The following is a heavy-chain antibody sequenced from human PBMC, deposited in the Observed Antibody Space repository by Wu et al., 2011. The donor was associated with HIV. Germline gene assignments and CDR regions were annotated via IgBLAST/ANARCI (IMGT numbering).Heavy chain of an antibody. CDR3: ARGSLVVRGGGITYYYYGMDV. V-gene: IGHV1-8*03. J-gene: IGHJ6*02. D-gene: IGHD3-10*01. CDR2: MNPNSGNT. CDR1: GYTFTSYD. Sequence: QVQLVQSGAEVKKPGASVKVSCKASGYTFTSYDINWVRQATGQGLEWMGWMNPNSGNTGYAQKFQGRVTITRNTSISTAYVELSSLRSEDTAVYYCARGSLVVRGGGITYYYYGMDVWGQGTTVTVSS.